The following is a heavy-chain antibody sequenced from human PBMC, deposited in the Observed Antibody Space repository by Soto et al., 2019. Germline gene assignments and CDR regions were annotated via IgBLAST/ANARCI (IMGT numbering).Heavy chain of an antibody. D-gene: IGHD3-16*01. CDR2: TSYDGSDK. Sequence: QVQLVESGGGVVQPGTSLRVSCVGSGFTFRSYVIHWVRQAPGKGLEWVALTSYDGSDKYYGDSVRGRSTISRDNSRNTVDLQMDSLRLEERAPYYCARRGTTGGIDVWGHGTLV. CDR1: GFTFRSYV. CDR3: ARRGTTGGIDV. V-gene: IGHV3-30*19. J-gene: IGHJ2*01.